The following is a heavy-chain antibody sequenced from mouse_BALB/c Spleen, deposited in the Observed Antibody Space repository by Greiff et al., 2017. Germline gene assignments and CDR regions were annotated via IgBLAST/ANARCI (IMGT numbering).Heavy chain of an antibody. CDR3: ASQWLRYFDY. V-gene: IGHV5-6*01. CDR1: GFTFSSYG. D-gene: IGHD2-2*01. CDR2: ISSGGSYT. Sequence: EVHLVESGGDLVKPGGSLKLSCAASGFTFSSYGIPWVRQTPDKWLEWVATISSGGSYTYYPDSVKGRFTVSRDSAKNTRYLQMSSLKSEDTAMYNDASQWLRYFDYWGQGTTLTVSS. J-gene: IGHJ2*01.